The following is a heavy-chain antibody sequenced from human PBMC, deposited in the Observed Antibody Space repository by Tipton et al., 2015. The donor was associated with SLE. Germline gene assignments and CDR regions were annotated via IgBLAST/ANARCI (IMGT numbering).Heavy chain of an antibody. Sequence: SLRLSCAASGFTFSTYNMIWVRQAPGEGLEWVSSISASSSYILYADSVRGRFTISRDNARKSVYLQMNNLSPEDTALYYCTRAPTYLSGSFPTTFDYWGRVTKATVSS. D-gene: IGHD3-10*01. CDR2: ISASSSYI. CDR1: GFTFSTYN. CDR3: TRAPTYLSGSFPTTFDY. J-gene: IGHJ4*02. V-gene: IGHV3-21*03.